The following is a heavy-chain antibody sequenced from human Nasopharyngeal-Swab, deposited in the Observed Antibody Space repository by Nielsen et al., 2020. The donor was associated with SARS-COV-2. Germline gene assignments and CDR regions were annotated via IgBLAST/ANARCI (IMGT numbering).Heavy chain of an antibody. CDR2: ISYDGSKE. D-gene: IGHD3-16*01. J-gene: IGHJ3*02. CDR1: GFTFSSYG. Sequence: GGSLRLSCAASGFTFSSYGMHWVRQAPGKGLEWVAVISYDGSKEYYADSVKGRFTIYRDNSKNTLYLQMSSLRAEDTALYWCVKDLRGKYAFDIWGQGTMVTVSS. V-gene: IGHV3-30*18. CDR3: VKDLRGKYAFDI.